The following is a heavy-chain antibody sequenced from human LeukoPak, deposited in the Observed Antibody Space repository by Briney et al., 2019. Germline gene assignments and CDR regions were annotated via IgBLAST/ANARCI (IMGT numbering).Heavy chain of an antibody. CDR3: ASHKRIFGAPFYYGYMDV. Sequence: GGSLRLSCAASGFTFSSYWMSWVRQAPGKGLEWVANIKQDGSEKYYVDSVKGRFTISRDNAKNSLYLQMNSLRAEDTAVYYCASHKRIFGAPFYYGYMDVWGKGTTVTVSS. V-gene: IGHV3-7*01. J-gene: IGHJ6*03. D-gene: IGHD3-3*01. CDR1: GFTFSSYW. CDR2: IKQDGSEK.